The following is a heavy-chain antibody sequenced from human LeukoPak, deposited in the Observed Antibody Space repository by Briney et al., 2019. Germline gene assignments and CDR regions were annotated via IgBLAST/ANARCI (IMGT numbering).Heavy chain of an antibody. J-gene: IGHJ4*02. CDR3: ARALPGIAAAGRDHLDY. D-gene: IGHD6-13*01. Sequence: SETLSLTCTVSGGSISSYYWSWIRQPPGKGLEWIGYIYYSASTYYNPSLKSRVTISVDTSKNQFTLKLSSVTAADTAVYYCARALPGIAAAGRDHLDYWGQGTLVTVSS. CDR2: IYYSAST. V-gene: IGHV4-30-4*08. CDR1: GGSISSYY.